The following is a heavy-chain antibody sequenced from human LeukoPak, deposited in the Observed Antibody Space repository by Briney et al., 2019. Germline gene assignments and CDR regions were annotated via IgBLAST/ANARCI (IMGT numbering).Heavy chain of an antibody. D-gene: IGHD1-26*01. CDR2: ISSISSTI. CDR3: ARVYSGSYYNWLDP. J-gene: IGHJ5*02. Sequence: PGGSLRLSCAASGFTFSSYRMTWVRQAPGKGLEWVSYISSISSTIYYAVSVEGRFTISRENAKNSLYLQMNSLRAEDTAVYYCARVYSGSYYNWLDPWGQGTLVTVSS. CDR1: GFTFSSYR. V-gene: IGHV3-48*01.